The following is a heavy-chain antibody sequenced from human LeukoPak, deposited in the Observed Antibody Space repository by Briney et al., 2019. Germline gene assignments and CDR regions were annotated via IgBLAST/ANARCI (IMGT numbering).Heavy chain of an antibody. CDR2: MNPNSGNT. J-gene: IGHJ4*02. CDR3: ARDRLHWGDDVDY. Sequence: RASVKVSCKASGYTFTSYDINWVRRATGQGLEWMGWMNPNSGNTGYAQKFQGRVTITRNTSISTAYMELSSLRSEDTAVYYCARDRLHWGDDVDYWGQGTLVTVSS. CDR1: GYTFTSYD. V-gene: IGHV1-8*03. D-gene: IGHD2-21*01.